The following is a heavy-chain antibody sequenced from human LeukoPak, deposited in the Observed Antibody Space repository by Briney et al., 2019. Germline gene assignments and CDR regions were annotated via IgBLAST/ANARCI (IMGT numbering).Heavy chain of an antibody. CDR3: ARGLIGAAVKAVYYDH. CDR2: IHTSGNT. D-gene: IGHD6-13*01. J-gene: IGHJ4*02. CDR1: GGSISIGTFA. Sequence: KPSETLSLTCTVAGGSISIGTFAWAWLRQPAGKGLEWIVRIHTSGNTHYSPSLESRVTVSLDTSNNKFSLKLSSVTAADTAIYYCARGLIGAAVKAVYYDHWGQGTLVTVSA. V-gene: IGHV4-61*02.